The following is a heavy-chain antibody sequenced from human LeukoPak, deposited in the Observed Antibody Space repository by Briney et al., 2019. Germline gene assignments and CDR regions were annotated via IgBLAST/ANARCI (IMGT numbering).Heavy chain of an antibody. V-gene: IGHV1-2*02. J-gene: IGHJ4*02. CDR3: ARALYSGYDSTFDY. CDR1: GYTFTGYY. CDR2: INPNSGGT. D-gene: IGHD5-12*01. Sequence: ASVKVSCKASGYTFTGYYMQWVRQAPGQGLEWMGWINPNSGGTNYAQKFQGRVTMTRDTSISTAYMELSRLRSDDTAVYYCARALYSGYDSTFDYWGQGTLVTVSS.